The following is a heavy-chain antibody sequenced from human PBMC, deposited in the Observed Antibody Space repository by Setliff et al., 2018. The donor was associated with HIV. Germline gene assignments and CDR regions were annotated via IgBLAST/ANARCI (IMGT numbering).Heavy chain of an antibody. CDR1: GGSISSGSYY. CDR2: IYTSGST. Sequence: PSETLSLTCTVSGGSISSGSYYWSWIRQPAGKGLEWIGRIYTSGSTKYNPSLKSRVTISVDTSKNQFSLKVSSVTAADTAVYYCARRGYNYGYFDYWGQGTLVTVSS. CDR3: ARRGYNYGYFDY. J-gene: IGHJ4*02. D-gene: IGHD5-18*01. V-gene: IGHV4-61*02.